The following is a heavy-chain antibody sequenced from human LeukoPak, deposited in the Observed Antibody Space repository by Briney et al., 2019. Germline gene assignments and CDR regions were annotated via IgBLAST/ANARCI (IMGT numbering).Heavy chain of an antibody. J-gene: IGHJ4*02. V-gene: IGHV4-38-2*02. CDR2: IYHSGST. D-gene: IGHD3-16*01. CDR1: GYSISSGYY. Sequence: NPSETLSLTCTVSGYSISSGYYWGWIRQPPGKGLEWIGSIYHSGSTYYNPSLKSRVTISVDTSKNQFSLKLSSVTAADTAVYYCARLRIMITFGVGVIDYWGQGTLVTVSS. CDR3: ARLRIMITFGVGVIDY.